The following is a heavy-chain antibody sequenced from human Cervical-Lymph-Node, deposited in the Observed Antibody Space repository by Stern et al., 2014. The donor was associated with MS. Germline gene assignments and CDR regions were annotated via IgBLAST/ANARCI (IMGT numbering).Heavy chain of an antibody. CDR1: GFTFSSYW. Sequence: EDQLVESGGGLVQPGGSLRLSCATSGFTFSSYWMSWVRQAPGKGLEWVGNIKEGGSEKYYVDSVKGRFTISRDNAKNSLYLQMNSLRAEDTAVYYCARDLLGATVFDYWGQGTLVTVSS. CDR3: ARDLLGATVFDY. J-gene: IGHJ4*02. CDR2: IKEGGSEK. V-gene: IGHV3-7*01. D-gene: IGHD1-26*01.